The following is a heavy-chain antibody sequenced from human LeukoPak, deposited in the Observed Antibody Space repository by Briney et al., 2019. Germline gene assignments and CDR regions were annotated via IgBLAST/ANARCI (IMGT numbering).Heavy chain of an antibody. J-gene: IGHJ6*02. Sequence: ASVKVSCKASGGTFSSYAISWVRQAPGQGLEWMGRIIPILGIANYAQKFQGRVTITADKSTSTAYMELSSLRSEDTAVDYCARDGSSYYYYGMDVWGQGTTVTVSS. CDR3: ARDGSSYYYYGMDV. V-gene: IGHV1-69*04. D-gene: IGHD6-6*01. CDR1: GGTFSSYA. CDR2: IIPILGIA.